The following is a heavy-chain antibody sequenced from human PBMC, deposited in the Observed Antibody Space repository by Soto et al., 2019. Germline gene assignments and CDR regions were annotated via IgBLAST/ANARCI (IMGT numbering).Heavy chain of an antibody. J-gene: IGHJ6*02. CDR2: INPNSGGT. D-gene: IGHD4-17*01. V-gene: IGHV1-2*04. Sequence: QVQLVQSGAEVKKPGASVKVSCKASGYTFTSYYMHWVRQAPGQGLEWMGWINPNSGGTNYAQKFQGWVTMTRDTSISTAYMELSRLRSDDTAVYYCARDALSGDHPGMDVWGQGTTVTVSS. CDR3: ARDALSGDHPGMDV. CDR1: GYTFTSYY.